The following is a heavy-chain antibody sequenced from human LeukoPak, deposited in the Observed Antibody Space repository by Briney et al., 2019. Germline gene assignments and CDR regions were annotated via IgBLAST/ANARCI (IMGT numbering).Heavy chain of an antibody. CDR3: AREGNTAIDTNWFDP. Sequence: GASVKVSCKASGYIFTDYYMHWVRQAPGQGLEWMAWINPNNGVTKYAQKFQGRVTMTRDTSINTAYMELSRLRCDDTAVYYCAREGNTAIDTNWFDPWGQGTLVTVSS. CDR1: GYIFTDYY. D-gene: IGHD5-18*01. CDR2: INPNNGVT. V-gene: IGHV1-2*02. J-gene: IGHJ5*02.